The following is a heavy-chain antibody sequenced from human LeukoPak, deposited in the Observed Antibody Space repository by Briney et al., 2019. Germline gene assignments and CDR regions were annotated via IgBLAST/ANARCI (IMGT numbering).Heavy chain of an antibody. CDR1: GGTVSSYA. CDR3: ARERGYDILTGYRRPHFDS. CDR2: SVPIFGTA. V-gene: IGHV1-69*05. D-gene: IGHD3-9*01. Sequence: ASVKVSCKASGGTVSSYAISWVRQAPGQGLEWMGGSVPIFGTANYAQKFQGRVTITTDESTSTDSLELSSLRSEDTAVYYCARERGYDILTGYRRPHFDSWGQGTLVTVSS. J-gene: IGHJ4*02.